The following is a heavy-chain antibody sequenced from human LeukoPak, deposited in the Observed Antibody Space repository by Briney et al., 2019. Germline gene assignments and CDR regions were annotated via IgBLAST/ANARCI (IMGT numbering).Heavy chain of an antibody. V-gene: IGHV4-38-2*01. CDR2: LYHSGST. CDR1: GYSTIIDYS. CDR3: ARNSSGHSFEY. D-gene: IGHD6-19*01. J-gene: IGHJ4*02. Sequence: PQTLSLTSAVSGYSTIIDYSWGWIPQYPGKGAEWIGSLYHSGSTHYNPSLKCRGTISVDTSNNQFSLNLNSVTAADTAVYYCARNSSGHSFEYWGEGSLVTVSS.